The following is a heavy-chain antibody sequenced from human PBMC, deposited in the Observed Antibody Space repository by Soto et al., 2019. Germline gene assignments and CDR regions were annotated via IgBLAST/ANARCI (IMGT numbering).Heavy chain of an antibody. CDR1: GFTFSSYG. CDR2: IWYDGSNK. V-gene: IGHV3-33*01. Sequence: GGSLRLSCAASGFTFSSYGMHWVRQAPGKGLEWVAVIWYDGSNKYYADSVKGRFTISRDNSKNTLYLQMNSLRAEDTAVYYCARALREYYDFWSGYYQNNYYYYGMDVWGQG. D-gene: IGHD3-3*01. J-gene: IGHJ6*02. CDR3: ARALREYYDFWSGYYQNNYYYYGMDV.